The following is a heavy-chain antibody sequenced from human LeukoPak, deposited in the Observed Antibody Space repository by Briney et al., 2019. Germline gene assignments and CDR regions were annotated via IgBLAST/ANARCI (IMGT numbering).Heavy chain of an antibody. J-gene: IGHJ6*02. Sequence: GGSLRLSCAASGFTFSSYGMHWVRQAPGKGLEWVAVISYDGSNKYYADSVKGRFTISRDNSKNTLYLQMNSLRAEDTAVYYCAKDFDGYVPYYYYGMDVWGQGTTVTVSS. V-gene: IGHV3-30*18. D-gene: IGHD5-24*01. CDR2: ISYDGSNK. CDR3: AKDFDGYVPYYYYGMDV. CDR1: GFTFSSYG.